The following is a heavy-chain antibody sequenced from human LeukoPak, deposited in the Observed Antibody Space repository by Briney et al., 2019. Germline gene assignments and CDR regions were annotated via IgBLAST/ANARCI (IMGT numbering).Heavy chain of an antibody. J-gene: IGHJ4*02. D-gene: IGHD3-10*01. CDR3: ARARTMVRGEVDY. CDR2: ISAYNGNT. Sequence: ASVKVSCKASGYTFTSFGISLVRQAHGRGLEWMGWISAYNGNTNYAQKLQGRVTMTTDTSTSTAYMELRSLRSDDTAVYYCARARTMVRGEVDYWGQGTLVTVSS. V-gene: IGHV1-18*01. CDR1: GYTFTSFG.